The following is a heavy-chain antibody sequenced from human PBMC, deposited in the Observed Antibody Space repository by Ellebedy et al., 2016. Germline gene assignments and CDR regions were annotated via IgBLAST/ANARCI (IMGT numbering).Heavy chain of an antibody. J-gene: IGHJ6*02. V-gene: IGHV1-8*01. D-gene: IGHD6-13*01. CDR2: MNPNSGNT. CDR1: GYTFTSYD. CDR3: ARDFIAAAGTSKYYYYGMDV. Sequence: ASVKVSCKASGYTFTSYDINWVRQATGQGLEWMGWMNPNSGNTGYAQKFQGRVTMTRNTSISTAYMELSSLRSEDTAVYYCARDFIAAAGTSKYYYYGMDVWGQGTTVTVSS.